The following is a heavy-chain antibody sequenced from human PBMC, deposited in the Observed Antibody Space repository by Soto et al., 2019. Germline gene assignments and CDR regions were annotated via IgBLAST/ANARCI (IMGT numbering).Heavy chain of an antibody. D-gene: IGHD6-25*01. CDR3: ARSTSYTDSGFDS. V-gene: IGHV4-59*02. Sequence: QGQLQESGPQILKPSETLSLTCVVSGDSVTSSYWSWIRQPPGKGLEWIGLNYCIGTADYDPSLKTRATISVDTSKNLLSLTLTSVTAADTAVYFCARSTSYTDSGFDSWGQGTLVTVSS. J-gene: IGHJ4*02. CDR2: NYCIGTA. CDR1: GDSVTSSY.